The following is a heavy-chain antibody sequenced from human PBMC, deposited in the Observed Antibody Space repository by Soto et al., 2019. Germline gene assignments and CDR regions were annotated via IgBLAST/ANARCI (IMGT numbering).Heavy chain of an antibody. CDR2: IYHSGST. D-gene: IGHD4-17*01. J-gene: IGHJ6*02. CDR3: AVYGDLNYYGMDV. Sequence: SETLSLTCAVSGGSISSSNWWSWVRQPPGKGLEWIGEIYHSGSTNYNPSLKSRVTISVDKSKNQFSLKLSSVTAAVTAVYYCAVYGDLNYYGMDVWGQGTTVTVSS. CDR1: GGSISSSNW. V-gene: IGHV4-4*02.